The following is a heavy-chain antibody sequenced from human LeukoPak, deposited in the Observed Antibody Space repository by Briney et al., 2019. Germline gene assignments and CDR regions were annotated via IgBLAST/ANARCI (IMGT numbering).Heavy chain of an antibody. CDR2: IDTYRGSA. V-gene: IGHV1-18*01. J-gene: IGHJ4*02. D-gene: IGHD1-1*01. CDR3: ARPNTDATGYYFDY. CDR1: GYTFISYG. Sequence: ASVKVSCKASGYTFISYGVGWVRQAPGQGLEWMGWIDTYRGSANYAQNLQGRVTVTTDTSTTTVYMELRSLRSDDTAAYYCARPNTDATGYYFDYWGQGTLVTVSS.